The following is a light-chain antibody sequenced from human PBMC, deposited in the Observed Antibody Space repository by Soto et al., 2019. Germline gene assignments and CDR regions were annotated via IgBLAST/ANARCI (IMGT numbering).Light chain of an antibody. J-gene: IGKJ4*01. CDR2: AAS. CDR3: KQSKTFPLT. CDR1: QAIDRW. Sequence: DIQTTQSPSSLSASVGDRVTIACRASQAIDRWLAWYQQKPGKAPKVLIYAASNLRSGVPSRFSGSGSGIDFSLTISSLQPEDLATYYCKQSKTFPLTFGGGTKVDIK. V-gene: IGKV1-12*01.